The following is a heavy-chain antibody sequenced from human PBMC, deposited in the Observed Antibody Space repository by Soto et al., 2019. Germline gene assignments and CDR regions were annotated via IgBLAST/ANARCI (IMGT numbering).Heavy chain of an antibody. D-gene: IGHD2-21*02. CDR3: AKEGAYCGGDCYHFDY. Sequence: QVQLVESGGGVVQPGRYLRLSCAASGFTFSSYGMHWVRQAPGKGLEWVAVISYDGSNKYYADSVKGRFTISRDISKNTLYLQMNSLSAEDTAVYYCAKEGAYCGGDCYHFDYWGQGTLVTVSS. J-gene: IGHJ4*02. CDR2: ISYDGSNK. CDR1: GFTFSSYG. V-gene: IGHV3-30*18.